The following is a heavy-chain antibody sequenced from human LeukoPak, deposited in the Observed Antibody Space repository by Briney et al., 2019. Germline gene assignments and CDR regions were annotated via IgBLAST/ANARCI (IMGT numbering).Heavy chain of an antibody. CDR1: GFTVRSYW. J-gene: IGHJ4*02. D-gene: IGHD1-26*01. CDR2: INSDGSNT. V-gene: IGHV3-74*01. CDR3: VRQDIGSYLGGY. Sequence: GESLRLSCAASGFTVRSYWMHWVRQVPGKGPVWVSHINSDGSNTGYADSVKGRFTISRDTAKNTLYLQMDSLRAEDTAVYYCVRQDIGSYLGGYWGQGTLVTVSS.